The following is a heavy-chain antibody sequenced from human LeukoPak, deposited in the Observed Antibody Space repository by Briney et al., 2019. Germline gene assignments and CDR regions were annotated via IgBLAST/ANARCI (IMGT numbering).Heavy chain of an antibody. CDR2: ITGGRSST. Sequence: PGGSLRLSCAASGFTFSNYPMSWVRQAPGKGLEWVSAITGGRSSTSYADSVNGRFTISRDNSKNTLYLQMNSLRAEDTAVYYCAKRGPDQTRAFDIWGQGTMVTVSS. D-gene: IGHD2-2*01. CDR1: GFTFSNYP. CDR3: AKRGPDQTRAFDI. V-gene: IGHV3-23*01. J-gene: IGHJ3*02.